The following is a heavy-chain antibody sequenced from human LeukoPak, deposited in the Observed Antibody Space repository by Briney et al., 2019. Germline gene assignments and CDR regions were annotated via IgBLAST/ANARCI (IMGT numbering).Heavy chain of an antibody. D-gene: IGHD3-22*01. Sequence: PGGSLRLSCAASGFTFSSYWMSWVRQAPGKGLEWVSYISSSSSTIYYADSVKGRFTISRDNAKNSLYLQMNSLRAEDTAVYYCARDYGPYYYDSSATNWGQGTLVTVSS. J-gene: IGHJ4*02. CDR2: ISSSSSTI. CDR3: ARDYGPYYYDSSATN. V-gene: IGHV3-48*04. CDR1: GFTFSSYW.